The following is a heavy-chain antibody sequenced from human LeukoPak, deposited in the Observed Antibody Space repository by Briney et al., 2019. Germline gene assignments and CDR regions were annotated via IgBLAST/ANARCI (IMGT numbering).Heavy chain of an antibody. CDR3: AKTMIVVGDFDY. Sequence: GGSLRLSCAASGFTFSSYGMHWVRQAPGKGLEWVTFIRYDGSNKYYADSVKGRFTISRDYSKNTLYLQMNSLRAEDTAVYYCAKTMIVVGDFDYWGQGTLVTVSS. CDR2: IRYDGSNK. J-gene: IGHJ4*02. V-gene: IGHV3-30*02. CDR1: GFTFSSYG. D-gene: IGHD3-22*01.